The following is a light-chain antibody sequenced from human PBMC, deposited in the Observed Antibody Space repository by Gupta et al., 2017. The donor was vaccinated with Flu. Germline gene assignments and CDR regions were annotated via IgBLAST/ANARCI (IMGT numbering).Light chain of an antibody. CDR3: SSCISSSTLV. J-gene: IGLJ2*01. Sequence: SITISSSCTSSDIGSYNYVSYYQQHPGQAPKLLIYGVTNRPSVVSNRFSASKSGDTASLTISGLQAEDDDDYYCSSCISSSTLVFGGGTKLTVL. V-gene: IGLV2-14*01. CDR1: SSDIGSYNY. CDR2: GVT.